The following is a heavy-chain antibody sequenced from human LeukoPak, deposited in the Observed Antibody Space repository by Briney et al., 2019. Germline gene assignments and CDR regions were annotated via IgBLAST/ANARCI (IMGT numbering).Heavy chain of an antibody. CDR1: GFTFSSYS. J-gene: IGHJ6*03. V-gene: IGHV3-21*01. Sequence: GGSLRLSCAASGFTFSSYSMNWVRQAPGKGLEWVSSISSSSSYIYYADSVKGRFTISRDNAKNSLYLQMNSLRAEDTAVYYCGKVGRQENTWELSYYYMDVWGKGTTVTV. D-gene: IGHD1-26*01. CDR2: ISSSSSYI. CDR3: GKVGRQENTWELSYYYMDV.